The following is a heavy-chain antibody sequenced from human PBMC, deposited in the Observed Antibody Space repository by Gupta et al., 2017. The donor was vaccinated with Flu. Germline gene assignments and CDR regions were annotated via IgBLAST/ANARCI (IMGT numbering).Heavy chain of an antibody. D-gene: IGHD4-17*01. V-gene: IGHV1-8*01. Sequence: QVQLVQSGAEVKKPVASVKVSCKASGYTFTSYDINWVRQATGQGLEWMGWMNPNSGNTGEAQKFQGRVTMTRNTSIRTAYMEMRSMSSEDTAVYCCARGPYGRGDYEYWGQGTLVTVSS. CDR1: GYTFTSYD. J-gene: IGHJ4*02. CDR3: ARGPYGRGDYEY. CDR2: MNPNSGNT.